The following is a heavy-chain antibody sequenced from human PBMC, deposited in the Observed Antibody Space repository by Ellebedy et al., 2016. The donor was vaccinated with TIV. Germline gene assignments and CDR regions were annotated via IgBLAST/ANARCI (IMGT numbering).Heavy chain of an antibody. Sequence: MPSETLSLTCAVYGGSFSGYYWSWIRQPPGKGLEWIGEINHSGSTYYNPSLKSRVTISIDTSKNHFSLKLSSVTAADTAVYYCARFPLAAGGFDYWGQGTLVTVSS. J-gene: IGHJ4*02. CDR3: ARFPLAAGGFDY. CDR1: GGSFSGYY. D-gene: IGHD6-13*01. V-gene: IGHV4-34*09. CDR2: INHSGST.